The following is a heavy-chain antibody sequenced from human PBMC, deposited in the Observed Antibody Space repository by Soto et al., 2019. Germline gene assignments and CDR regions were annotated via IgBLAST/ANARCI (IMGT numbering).Heavy chain of an antibody. Sequence: GESLNISGKGSGYSFAGYWITWVRQKPGKGLEWMGRIDPSDSQTYYSPSFRGHVTISATKSITTVFLQWSSLRASDTAMYYCARQIYDSDTGPNFQYYFDSWGQGTPVTVSS. CDR1: GYSFAGYW. D-gene: IGHD3-22*01. CDR2: IDPSDSQT. J-gene: IGHJ4*02. V-gene: IGHV5-10-1*01. CDR3: ARQIYDSDTGPNFQYYFDS.